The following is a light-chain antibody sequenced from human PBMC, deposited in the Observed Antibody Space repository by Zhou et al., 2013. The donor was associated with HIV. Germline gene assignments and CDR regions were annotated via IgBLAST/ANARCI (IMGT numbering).Light chain of an antibody. Sequence: DIKVTQSPSSLSASVGDRVTITCRASQIISSELAWYQQKPGKAPKLLIYKASSLESGVPSRFSGSRSGTEFTLTISSLQPDDLATYYCQQYNNYPWTFGQGTKVEIK. CDR2: KAS. CDR1: QIISSE. J-gene: IGKJ1*01. V-gene: IGKV1-5*03. CDR3: QQYNNYPWT.